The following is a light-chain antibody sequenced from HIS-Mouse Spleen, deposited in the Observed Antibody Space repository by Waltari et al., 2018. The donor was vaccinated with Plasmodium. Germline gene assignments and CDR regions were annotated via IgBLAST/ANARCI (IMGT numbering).Light chain of an antibody. Sequence: QSALTQPRSVSGSPGQSVTISCTGTSSDVGGYNDVSWYQKPPGKAPKLMIFDVSKRPSGVPDRFSGSKSGNTASLTISGLQAEDEADYYCCSYAGSYTLVFGGGTKLTVL. V-gene: IGLV2-11*01. CDR2: DVS. CDR1: SSDVGGYND. CDR3: CSYAGSYTLV. J-gene: IGLJ2*01.